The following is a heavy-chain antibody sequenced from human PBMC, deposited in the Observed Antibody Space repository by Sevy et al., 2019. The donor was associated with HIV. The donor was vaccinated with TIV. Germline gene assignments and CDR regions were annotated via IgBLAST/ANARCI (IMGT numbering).Heavy chain of an antibody. CDR3: ARLPRGSYYVDY. V-gene: IGHV3-53*01. Sequence: GGSLRLSCAASGFTVSSNYMSWVRQAPGKGLELVSVIYSGGSTYYADSVMGRFTISRDNSKNTLYLQMNSLRAEDTAVYYCARLPRGSYYVDYWGQGTLVTVSS. J-gene: IGHJ4*02. CDR2: IYSGGST. CDR1: GFTVSSNY. D-gene: IGHD1-26*01.